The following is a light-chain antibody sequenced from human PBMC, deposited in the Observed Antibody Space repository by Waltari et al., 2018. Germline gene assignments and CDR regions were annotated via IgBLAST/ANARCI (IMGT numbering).Light chain of an antibody. CDR1: GSNIGAYD. J-gene: IGLJ2*01. CDR3: QSYDPDLSVV. V-gene: IGLV1-40*01. CDR2: GVN. Sequence: QSVLTQPPSVSGAPRQRVAISCTGSGSNIGAYDVHWYQQHPGKAPKLLIYGVNTRPVGVPDRFSGSQFGTSASLAITGLQAEDEADYYCQSYDPDLSVVFGGGTKLTVL.